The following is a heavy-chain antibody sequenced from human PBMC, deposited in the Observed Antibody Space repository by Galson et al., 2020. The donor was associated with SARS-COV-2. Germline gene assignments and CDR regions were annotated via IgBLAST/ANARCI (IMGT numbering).Heavy chain of an antibody. Sequence: GGSLRLSCAASGFTFSDYYMSWVRQAPGKGLEWVAYINSRGSDIYYADSVKGRFIISRDHGKNSLYLQMNSVGAEDTAVYYCARDGESDNSGYYPFEYWGQGTLVTVSS. CDR2: INSRGSDI. CDR1: GFTFSDYY. CDR3: ARDGESDNSGYYPFEY. D-gene: IGHD3-22*01. V-gene: IGHV3-11*01. J-gene: IGHJ4*02.